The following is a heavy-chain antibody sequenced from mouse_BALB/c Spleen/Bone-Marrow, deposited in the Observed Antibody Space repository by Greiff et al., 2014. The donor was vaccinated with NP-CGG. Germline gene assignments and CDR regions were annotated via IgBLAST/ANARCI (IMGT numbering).Heavy chain of an antibody. J-gene: IGHJ2*01. CDR3: ARDKGRVFFDY. Sequence: EVQLVESGGGLVQPGGSLRLSCAISGFTFTDYYMNWVRQPLGKALEWLGFIRNKANGYTTEYSAPVKGRFTISRDNSQNILYLQMNTLRAEDSATYYCARDKGRVFFDYWGQGTTLTVSS. V-gene: IGHV7-3*02. CDR2: IRNKANGYTT. CDR1: GFTFTDYY.